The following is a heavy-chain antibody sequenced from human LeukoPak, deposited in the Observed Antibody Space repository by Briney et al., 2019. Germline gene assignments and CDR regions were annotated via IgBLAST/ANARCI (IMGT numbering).Heavy chain of an antibody. CDR2: ISSSGSTI. CDR1: GFTLSSYE. D-gene: IGHD5-18*01. Sequence: GGSLRLSCAASGFTLSSYEMNWVRQAPGKGLEWVSYISSSGSTIYYADSVKGRFTISRDNAKNSLYLQMNSLRAEDTAVYYCARQVGYSYGYGESSDWGQGTLVTVPS. CDR3: ARQVGYSYGYGESSD. J-gene: IGHJ4*02. V-gene: IGHV3-48*03.